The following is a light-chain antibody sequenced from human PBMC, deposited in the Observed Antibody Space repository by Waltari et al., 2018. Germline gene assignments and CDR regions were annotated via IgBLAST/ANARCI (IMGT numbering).Light chain of an antibody. Sequence: FMLTQPHSVSESPGKTVTISCTRSSGNIATNYVQWYQQRPGSAPTKVIYEDNQRPSVVPDRFSGAIDSSSNSASLIISGLKAEDEADYYCQSFDSSHVVFGGGTKLTVL. J-gene: IGLJ2*01. CDR3: QSFDSSHVV. CDR1: SGNIATNY. CDR2: EDN. V-gene: IGLV6-57*03.